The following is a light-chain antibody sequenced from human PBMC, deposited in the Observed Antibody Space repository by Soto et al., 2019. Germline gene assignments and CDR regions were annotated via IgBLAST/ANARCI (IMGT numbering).Light chain of an antibody. V-gene: IGKV3-11*01. J-gene: IGKJ4*01. CDR3: QQRSPWPHCP. CDR1: QTVSRY. CDR2: YAS. Sequence: VLTQSPATLFLSPGERATLSCSASQTVSRYLAWYQQKPGQAPRLLIYYASNRATGIPARFSGSGSGTDYTLTISSLEPEDFAVYYCQQRSPWPHCPFGGGTKVEI.